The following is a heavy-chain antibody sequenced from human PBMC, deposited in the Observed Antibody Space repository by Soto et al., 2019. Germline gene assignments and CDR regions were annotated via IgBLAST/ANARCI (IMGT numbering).Heavy chain of an antibody. CDR3: AKDYYYDSSGYPWAFDI. V-gene: IGHV3-30*18. CDR1: GFTISSRD. CDR2: ISYDGSNK. Sequence: TGGSLRLSCAASGFTISSRDNHAMSWVRQAPGKGPEWVAVISYDGSNKYYADSVKGRFTISRDNSKNTLYLQMNSLRAEDTAVYYCAKDYYYDSSGYPWAFDIWGQGTMVTVSS. D-gene: IGHD3-22*01. J-gene: IGHJ3*02.